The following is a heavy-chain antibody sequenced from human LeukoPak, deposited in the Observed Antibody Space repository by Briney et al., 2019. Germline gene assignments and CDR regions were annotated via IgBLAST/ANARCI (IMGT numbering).Heavy chain of an antibody. CDR2: IYYSGST. J-gene: IGHJ4*02. CDR1: GGSISSYY. Sequence: SETLFLTCTVSGGSISSYYWSWIRQPPGKGLEWIGYIYYSGSTNYNPSLKSRVTISVDTSKNQFSLKLSSVTAADTAVYYCARHSRKAVAGRFDYWGQGTLVTVSS. V-gene: IGHV4-59*08. CDR3: ARHSRKAVAGRFDY. D-gene: IGHD6-19*01.